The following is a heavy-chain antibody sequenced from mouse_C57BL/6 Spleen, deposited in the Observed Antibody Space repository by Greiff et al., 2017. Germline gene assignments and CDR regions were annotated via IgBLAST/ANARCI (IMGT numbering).Heavy chain of an antibody. J-gene: IGHJ3*01. CDR3: ARSWDYDGFAY. Sequence: QVQLQQPGAELVRPGSSVKLSCKASGYTFTSYWMDWVQQRPGQGLEWIGNIYPSDSETHYTQKFKDKATLTVDKSSSTAYMQLSSLTSEDSAVYYCARSWDYDGFAYWGQGTLVTVSA. V-gene: IGHV1-61*01. CDR2: IYPSDSET. CDR1: GYTFTSYW. D-gene: IGHD2-4*01.